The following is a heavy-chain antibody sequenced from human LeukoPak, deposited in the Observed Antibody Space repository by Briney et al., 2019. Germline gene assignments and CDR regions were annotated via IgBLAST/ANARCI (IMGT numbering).Heavy chain of an antibody. CDR1: GGSFSGYY. CDR3: ARLRRYFDWLSRTGGLFDY. D-gene: IGHD3-9*01. Sequence: SETLSLTCAVYGGSFSGYYWSWIRQPPGKGLEWIGEINHSGSTNYNPSLKSRVTISVDTSKNQFSLKLISVTAADTAVYYCARLRRYFDWLSRTGGLFDYWGQGTLVTVSS. V-gene: IGHV4-34*01. J-gene: IGHJ4*02. CDR2: INHSGST.